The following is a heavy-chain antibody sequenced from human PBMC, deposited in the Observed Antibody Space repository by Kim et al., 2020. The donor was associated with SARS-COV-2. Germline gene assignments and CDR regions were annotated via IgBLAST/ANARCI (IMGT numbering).Heavy chain of an antibody. CDR2: IYPGDSDT. CDR3: ARHLYSSSWYYFDY. J-gene: IGHJ4*02. V-gene: IGHV5-51*01. CDR1: GYSFTTYW. D-gene: IGHD6-13*01. Sequence: GESLKISCRGSGYSFTTYWIGWVRQMPGKGLEWMGIIYPGDSDTRYSPSFQGQVTILVDKSISTAYLQWSSLKASETAMYYCARHLYSSSWYYFDYWGQGTLVTVSS.